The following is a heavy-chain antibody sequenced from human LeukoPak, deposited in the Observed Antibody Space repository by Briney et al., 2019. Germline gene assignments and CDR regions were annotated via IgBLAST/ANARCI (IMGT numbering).Heavy chain of an antibody. CDR1: GFTFSSYE. CDR2: ISWNSNSI. Sequence: PGGSLRLSCVGSGFTFSSYEMNWVRQVPGKGLEWISYISWNSNSIYYADSVKGRFTTSRDNAKNSLYLQMSSLRDEDTAMYYCTRETRTSGDFDPWGQGTLVTVSS. CDR3: TRETRTSGDFDP. V-gene: IGHV3-48*02. J-gene: IGHJ5*02. D-gene: IGHD3-3*01.